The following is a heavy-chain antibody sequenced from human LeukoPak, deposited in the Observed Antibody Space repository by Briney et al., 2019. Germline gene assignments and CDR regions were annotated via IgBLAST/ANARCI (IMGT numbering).Heavy chain of an antibody. V-gene: IGHV3-48*03. CDR1: GFTFSLYE. Sequence: GGSLRLSSAASGFTFSLYEVNWVRQAPGKGLEWISYISRSGGTIYYADSVKGRFTTSRDNAKNSLYLQMNSLRVEDTAVYYCARDSFSSGWFLFDYWGQGALVTVSS. CDR2: ISRSGGTI. CDR3: ARDSFSSGWFLFDY. D-gene: IGHD6-19*01. J-gene: IGHJ4*02.